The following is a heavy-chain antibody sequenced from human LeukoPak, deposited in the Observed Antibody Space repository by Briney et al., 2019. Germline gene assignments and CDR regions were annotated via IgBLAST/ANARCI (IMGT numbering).Heavy chain of an antibody. CDR3: ARDPPHGREQWPPRDYYYGMDV. Sequence: SETLSLTCTVSGGSISSYYWSWIRQPAGKGLEWIGRIYTSGSTNYNPSLKSRVTMSVDTPKNQFSLKLSSVTAADTAVYYCARDPPHGREQWPPRDYYYGMDVWGQGTTVTVSS. V-gene: IGHV4-4*07. D-gene: IGHD6-19*01. CDR1: GGSISSYY. CDR2: IYTSGST. J-gene: IGHJ6*02.